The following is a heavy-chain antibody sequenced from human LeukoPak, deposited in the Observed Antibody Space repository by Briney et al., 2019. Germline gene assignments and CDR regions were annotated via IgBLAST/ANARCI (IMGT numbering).Heavy chain of an antibody. V-gene: IGHV4-61*01. Sequence: SETLSLTRTVSGGSVSSGSYYWSWIRQPPGKGLEWIGYIYYSGSTNYNPSLKSRVTISVDTSKNQFSLKLSSVTAADTAVYYCARGSRVYSIGYWGQGTLVTVSS. J-gene: IGHJ4*02. D-gene: IGHD4-11*01. CDR2: IYYSGST. CDR1: GGSVSSGSYY. CDR3: ARGSRVYSIGY.